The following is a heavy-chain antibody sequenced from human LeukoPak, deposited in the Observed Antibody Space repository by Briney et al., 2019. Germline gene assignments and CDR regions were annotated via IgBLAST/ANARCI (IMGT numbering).Heavy chain of an antibody. CDR1: GFTFSSYV. CDR2: ISGSSSTI. J-gene: IGHJ4*02. Sequence: GGSLRLSCETAGFTFSSYVMHWVRRTPGKGLEWGSYISGSSSTIYYADSVKGRFTISRDNGKNTLYLQMNSLRAEDTAVYYCARGSTYYDSSGQVPFDYWGQGTLVTVSS. CDR3: ARGSTYYDSSGQVPFDY. D-gene: IGHD3-22*01. V-gene: IGHV3-48*01.